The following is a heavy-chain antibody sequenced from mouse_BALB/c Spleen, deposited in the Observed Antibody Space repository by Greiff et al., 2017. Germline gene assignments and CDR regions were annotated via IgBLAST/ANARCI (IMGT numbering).Heavy chain of an antibody. J-gene: IGHJ1*01. CDR2: INPSNGRT. CDR1: GYTFTSYW. D-gene: IGHD2-10*02. CDR3: ARGGYGNYGYWYFDV. V-gene: IGHV1S81*02. Sequence: QVQLQQPGAELVKPGASVKLSCKASGYTFTSYWMHWVKQRPGQGLEWIGEINPSNGRTNYNEKFKSKATLTVDKSSSTAYMQLSSLTSEDSAVYYCARGGYGNYGYWYFDVWGAGTTVTVSS.